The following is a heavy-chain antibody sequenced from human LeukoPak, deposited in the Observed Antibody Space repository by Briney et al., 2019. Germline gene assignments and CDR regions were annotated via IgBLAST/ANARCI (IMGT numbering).Heavy chain of an antibody. D-gene: IGHD2-2*01. V-gene: IGHV4-34*01. J-gene: IGHJ5*02. CDR3: ARSAGYCSSTSCTRGYWLDP. CDR2: INHSGST. Sequence: PSETLSLTCAVYAGSFSGYYWSCIRQPPGKGLEWIGEINHSGSTNYNPSLKSRVTISVDTSKKQFSLKVRSVTAADTAVYYCARSAGYCSSTSCTRGYWLDPWGQGTLVTVSS. CDR1: AGSFSGYY.